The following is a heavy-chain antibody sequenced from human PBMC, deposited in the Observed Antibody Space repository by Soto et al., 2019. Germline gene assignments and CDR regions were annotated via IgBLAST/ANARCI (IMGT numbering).Heavy chain of an antibody. CDR3: ARQKYYYDSSGYYPYYYYYGMDV. J-gene: IGHJ6*02. CDR1: VGSISSSSYY. D-gene: IGHD3-22*01. Sequence: SETLSLTCTISVGSISSSSYYWGWIRQPPGKGLEWIGGIYYSGSTYYNPSLKSRVTISVDTSKNQFSLKLSSVTAADTAVYYCARQKYYYDSSGYYPYYYYYGMDVWGQGTTVTVSS. CDR2: IYYSGST. V-gene: IGHV4-39*01.